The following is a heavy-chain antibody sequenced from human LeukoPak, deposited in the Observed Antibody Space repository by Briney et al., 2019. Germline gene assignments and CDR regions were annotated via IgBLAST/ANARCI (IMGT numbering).Heavy chain of an antibody. D-gene: IGHD5-18*01. CDR3: ARSLGYSYGYGPFDY. Sequence: SETLSLTCTVSGGFISSYYWSWIRQPPGKGLEWIGYIYYSGSTNYNPSLKSRVTISVDTSKNQFSLKLSSVTAADTAVYYCARSLGYSYGYGPFDYWGQGTLVTVSS. CDR2: IYYSGST. J-gene: IGHJ4*02. V-gene: IGHV4-59*01. CDR1: GGFISSYY.